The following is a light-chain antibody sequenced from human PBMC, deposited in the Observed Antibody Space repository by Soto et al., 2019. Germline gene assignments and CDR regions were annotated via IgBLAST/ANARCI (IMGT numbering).Light chain of an antibody. V-gene: IGKV3-11*01. Sequence: EIVLTQFSATLYGSPGERGTLLCRASQNIYSNVAWYQQRPGQAPRLLIYDASDRATGIPARFSGSGSGTAFTFTISGLEPDDFALYYCQQRYNWPLTFGGGTKVDIK. J-gene: IGKJ4*01. CDR1: QNIYSN. CDR2: DAS. CDR3: QQRYNWPLT.